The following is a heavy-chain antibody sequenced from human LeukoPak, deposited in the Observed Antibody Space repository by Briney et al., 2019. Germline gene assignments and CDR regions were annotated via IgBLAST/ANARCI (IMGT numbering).Heavy chain of an antibody. V-gene: IGHV3-7*01. CDR3: ARDNGMIGRFDP. CDR2: IKEDGSEK. Sequence: GGSLRLSCAASGFTFSSYAMSWVRQAPGKGLEWVANIKEDGSEKHYVDSVKGRFTISRDNAQKSLYLQMNSLRAEDTAVYYCARDNGMIGRFDPWGQGTLVTVSS. D-gene: IGHD2-21*01. CDR1: GFTFSSYA. J-gene: IGHJ5*02.